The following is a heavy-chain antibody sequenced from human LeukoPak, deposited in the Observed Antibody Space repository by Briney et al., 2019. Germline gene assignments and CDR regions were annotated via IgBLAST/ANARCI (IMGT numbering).Heavy chain of an antibody. CDR3: ATGTPVAGLFDY. CDR1: GYTLTELS. J-gene: IGHJ4*02. Sequence: ASVRVSCKVSGYTLTELSMHWVRQAPGKGLEWMGGFDPEDGETIYAQKFQGRVTMTEDTSTDTAYMELSSLRSEDTAVYYCATGTPVAGLFDYWGQGTLVTVSS. V-gene: IGHV1-24*01. D-gene: IGHD6-19*01. CDR2: FDPEDGET.